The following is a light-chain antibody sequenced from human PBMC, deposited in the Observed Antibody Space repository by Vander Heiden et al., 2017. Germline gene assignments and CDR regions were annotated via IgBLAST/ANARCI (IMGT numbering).Light chain of an antibody. Sequence: DIVLTQSPGTLSLSPGERATLSCRASQSVSSSNLAWYQQKPGQAPRLLIYAASNRATNIPDRFSGSGSGTDFTLTISRLEPEDFAVYYCQQDGSSPYTFGQGTKMKIK. CDR1: QSVSSSN. J-gene: IGKJ2*01. CDR2: AAS. V-gene: IGKV3-20*01. CDR3: QQDGSSPYT.